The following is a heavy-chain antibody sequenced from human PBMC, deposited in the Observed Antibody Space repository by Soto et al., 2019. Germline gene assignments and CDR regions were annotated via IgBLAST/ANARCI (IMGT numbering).Heavy chain of an antibody. CDR3: TSDLPCVYSRGTWCSRQGDLGMHV. V-gene: IGHV1-18*01. D-gene: IGHD6-19*01. J-gene: IGHJ6*02. CDR2: VSVYNGVA. CDR1: GYTFTSSA. Sequence: ASVKVSWKASGYTFTSSAFSWVRQAPGQGLEGRGWVSVYNGVAKYAQNFQDRVTKTTERSTNTVYMELRSMRSDDTAVYYCTSDLPCVYSRGTWCSRQGDLGMHVSCQGTTVTLSS.